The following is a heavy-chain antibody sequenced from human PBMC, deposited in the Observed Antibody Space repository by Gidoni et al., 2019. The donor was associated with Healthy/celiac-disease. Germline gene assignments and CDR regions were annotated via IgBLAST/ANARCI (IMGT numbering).Heavy chain of an antibody. D-gene: IGHD6-13*01. CDR1: GFTFDDYA. J-gene: IGHJ5*02. Sequence: EVQRVESGGGVVKPGRSLRLSWAASGFTFDDYAMHWVRQAPGKGLELVSGISWNIGSIGYADSVKGRFTISRDNAKNSLYLQMNSLRAEDTALYYCAKAEGIAAAGPDNWFDPWGQGTLVTVSS. CDR3: AKAEGIAAAGPDNWFDP. CDR2: ISWNIGSI. V-gene: IGHV3-9*01.